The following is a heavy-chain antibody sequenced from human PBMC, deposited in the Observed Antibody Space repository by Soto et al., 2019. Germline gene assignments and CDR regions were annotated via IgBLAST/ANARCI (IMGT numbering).Heavy chain of an antibody. CDR1: GYDFSSYG. V-gene: IGHV1-18*04. CDR2: ISDSNGKR. Sequence: QVQLVQSGAEVKKPGASVKVSCKASGYDFSSYGISWVRQAPGQGLEGMGWISDSNGKRDYAQKFQGRVTMTSDTSRTTAYMELRSLRSDDTAVYYCVREPQRNDYWGQGNLVNLSS. CDR3: VREPQRNDY. J-gene: IGHJ4*02. D-gene: IGHD2-2*01.